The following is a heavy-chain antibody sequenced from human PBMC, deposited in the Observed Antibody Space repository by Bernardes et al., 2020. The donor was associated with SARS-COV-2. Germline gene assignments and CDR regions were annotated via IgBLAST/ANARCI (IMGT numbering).Heavy chain of an antibody. Sequence: GGSLRLSCTSSGFTFGDHFMSWFRQAPGEGLEWVGSIRNEPYGGTAEYAASVKGRFIISRDDSNNVAYLQMNSLRTEDTALYYCSLGSPRHLECWGQGTLVTVSS. CDR3: SLGSPRHLEC. CDR1: GFTFGDHF. CDR2: IRNEPYGGTA. J-gene: IGHJ4*02. V-gene: IGHV3-49*03.